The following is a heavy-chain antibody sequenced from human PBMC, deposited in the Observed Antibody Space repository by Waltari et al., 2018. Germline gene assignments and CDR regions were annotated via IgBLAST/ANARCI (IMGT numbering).Heavy chain of an antibody. CDR1: HY. CDR2: AFHSGSA. Sequence: HYWGWIRQPPGKGLEWIGFAFHSGSADYNPSLKSRVTISVDTSNRQFSLKLSSMTSADTAIYYCASSSGWYYWYDYWGQGTLVTVSA. D-gene: IGHD6-19*01. V-gene: IGHV4-59*11. J-gene: IGHJ4*02. CDR3: ASSSGWYYWYDY.